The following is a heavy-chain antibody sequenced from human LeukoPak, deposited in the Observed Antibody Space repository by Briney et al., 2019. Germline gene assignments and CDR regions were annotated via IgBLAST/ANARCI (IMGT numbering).Heavy chain of an antibody. J-gene: IGHJ4*02. CDR3: AIAIVVVNPWYFDY. V-gene: IGHV1-18*01. CDR1: VCTFTSSG. CDR2: ISAYNGNT. Sequence: ASVKVSYKASVCTFTSSGISWVRQATGQGLEWMGWISAYNGNTNYAQKLQGRVTVTTDTSTSTAYMELRSLRSDDTAVYYCAIAIVVVNPWYFDYWGQGTLVTVSS. D-gene: IGHD3-22*01.